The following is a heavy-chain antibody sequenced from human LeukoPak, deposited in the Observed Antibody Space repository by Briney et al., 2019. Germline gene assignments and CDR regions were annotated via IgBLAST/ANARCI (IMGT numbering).Heavy chain of an antibody. CDR2: IYSGGST. D-gene: IGHD6-13*01. J-gene: IGHJ4*02. V-gene: IGHV3-66*01. CDR3: ARSYSPFDY. CDR1: GFTVSSTY. Sequence: GGSLRLSCAASGFTVSSTYMTWVRQAPGKGLEWVSLIYSGGSTFYADSVKGRFSISRDNSKNTLHLQMNSLRAEDTAVYYCARSYSPFDYWGQGTLVTVSS.